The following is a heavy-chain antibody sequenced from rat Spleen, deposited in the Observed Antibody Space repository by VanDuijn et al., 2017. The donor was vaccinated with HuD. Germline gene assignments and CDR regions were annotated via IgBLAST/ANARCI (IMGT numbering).Heavy chain of an antibody. CDR3: ARREYGGFFGYFDY. CDR1: GFTFSDHY. J-gene: IGHJ2*01. V-gene: IGHV5-20*01. CDR2: ISYDGATT. Sequence: EVQLAESGGGLVQPGRSLKLSCAASGFTFSDHYMAWFRQAPTKGLEWVASISYDGATTSYRDSVKGRFTVSRDNAESTLYLQMDSLRSEDTATYYCARREYGGFFGYFDYWGQGVMVTVSS. D-gene: IGHD1-11*01.